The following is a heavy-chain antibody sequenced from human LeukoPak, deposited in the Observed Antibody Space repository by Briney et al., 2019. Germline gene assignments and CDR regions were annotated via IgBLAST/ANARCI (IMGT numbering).Heavy chain of an antibody. V-gene: IGHV4-39*01. CDR1: GGSISETLYS. CDR3: ARVPRGIVVVPAARYYYYYYMDV. D-gene: IGHD2-2*01. CDR2: KYIHGLT. Sequence: PSETLSLTCTVSGGSISETLYSWAWIRQPPGTGLEWIGLKYIHGLTEYSPSLRGRVTISIDTSKNQFSLKLSSVTAADTAVYYCARVPRGIVVVPAARYYYYYYMDVWGKGTTVTVSS. J-gene: IGHJ6*03.